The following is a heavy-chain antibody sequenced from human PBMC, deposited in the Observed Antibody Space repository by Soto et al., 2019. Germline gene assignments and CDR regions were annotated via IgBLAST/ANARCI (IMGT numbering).Heavy chain of an antibody. CDR2: IYYSGST. J-gene: IGHJ6*02. V-gene: IGHV4-59*01. D-gene: IGHD3-3*01. CDR3: ARDRGVLRFLEWSTHPHYYYYGMDV. CDR1: GGSISSYY. Sequence: SETLSLTCTVSGGSISSYYWSWIRQPPGKGLEWIGYIYYSGSTNYNPSLKSRVTISVDTSKNQFSLKLSSVTAADTAVYYCARDRGVLRFLEWSTHPHYYYYGMDVWGQGTTVTVSS.